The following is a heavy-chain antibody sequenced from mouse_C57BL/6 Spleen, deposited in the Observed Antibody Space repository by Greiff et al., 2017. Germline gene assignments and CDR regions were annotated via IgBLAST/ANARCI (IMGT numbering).Heavy chain of an antibody. V-gene: IGHV5-9*01. CDR1: GFTFSSYT. J-gene: IGHJ3*01. D-gene: IGHD2-2*01. Sequence: EVQLVESGGGLVKPGGSLKLSCAASGFTFSSYTMSWVRQTPEKRLEWVATISGGGGNTYYPDSVKGRFTISRDNAKNTLYLQMSSLRSEDTALYYCARHGGGSTMVTTTGFAYWGQGTLVTVSA. CDR3: ARHGGGSTMVTTTGFAY. CDR2: ISGGGGNT.